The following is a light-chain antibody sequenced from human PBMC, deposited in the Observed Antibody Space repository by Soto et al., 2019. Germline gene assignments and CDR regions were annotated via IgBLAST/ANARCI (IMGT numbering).Light chain of an antibody. CDR1: QSVSSN. Sequence: EIVMTQSPATLSVSPGERATLSCRASQSVSSNLAWYQQKPGQAPRLLIYGASTRATGIPARFSGRGSGTEFTLTNSSLQSEDFAVYYCQQYNSWPPPWTFGQGTKVDIK. CDR3: QQYNSWPPPWT. CDR2: GAS. J-gene: IGKJ1*01. V-gene: IGKV3-15*01.